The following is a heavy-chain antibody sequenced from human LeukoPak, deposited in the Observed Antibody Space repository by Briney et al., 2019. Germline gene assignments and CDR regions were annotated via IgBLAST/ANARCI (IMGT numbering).Heavy chain of an antibody. V-gene: IGHV4-34*01. Sequence: SETLSLTCAVYGGSFSGYYWSWIRQPPGKGLEWIGEINHSGSTNYNPSLKSRVTISVDTSKNQFSLKLSSVTAADTAVYYCAGPAALDKDYWGQGTLVTVSS. CDR1: GGSFSGYY. CDR3: AGPAALDKDY. J-gene: IGHJ4*02. D-gene: IGHD2-2*01. CDR2: INHSGST.